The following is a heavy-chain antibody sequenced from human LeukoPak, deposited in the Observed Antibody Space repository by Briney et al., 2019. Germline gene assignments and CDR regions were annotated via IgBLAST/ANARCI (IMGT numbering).Heavy chain of an antibody. D-gene: IGHD2-15*01. Sequence: SETLSLTCAVYGGSFSGYYWSWIRQPPGKGLEWIGEINHSGSTNYNPSLKRRVTISVDTSKNQFSLKLSSVTAADTAVYYCAREHCSGGSCYSIYYYYYMDVWGKGTTVTVSS. CDR3: AREHCSGGSCYSIYYYYYMDV. J-gene: IGHJ6*03. CDR2: INHSGST. CDR1: GGSFSGYY. V-gene: IGHV4-34*01.